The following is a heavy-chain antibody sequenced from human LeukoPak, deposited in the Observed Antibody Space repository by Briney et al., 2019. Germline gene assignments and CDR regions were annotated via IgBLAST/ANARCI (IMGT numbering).Heavy chain of an antibody. Sequence: GGSPRLSCAASGFTFSSYWMSWVRQAPGKGLEWAANINQEGSVKYYVDSVKGRFTISRDNAKNSLFLQMNSLRVEDTAVYYCAAGGNIFDYWGQGTLVTVSS. J-gene: IGHJ4*02. CDR3: AAGGNIFDY. V-gene: IGHV3-7*01. D-gene: IGHD2/OR15-2a*01. CDR1: GFTFSSYW. CDR2: INQEGSVK.